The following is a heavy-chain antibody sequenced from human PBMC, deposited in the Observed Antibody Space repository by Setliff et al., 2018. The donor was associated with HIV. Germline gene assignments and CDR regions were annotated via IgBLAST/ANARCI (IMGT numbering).Heavy chain of an antibody. CDR2: TYSTGST. CDR3: ARLRITMIMMLNYFDY. V-gene: IGHV4-61*02. Sequence: KASETLSLTCTVSGGSISSGSDYWSWIRQPAGQGLEWIGRTYSTGSTNYNPSLKSRVTMSVDTSKNQFSLRLTSVTAADTAVYFCARLRITMIMMLNYFDYWGQGTLVTVSS. CDR1: GGSISSGSDY. J-gene: IGHJ4*02. D-gene: IGHD3-22*01.